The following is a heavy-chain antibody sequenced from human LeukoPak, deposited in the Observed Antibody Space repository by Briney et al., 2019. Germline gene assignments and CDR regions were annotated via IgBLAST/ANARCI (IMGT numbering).Heavy chain of an antibody. CDR2: ISGYNENT. CDR3: ARVGRTIVATMAY. V-gene: IGHV1-18*01. Sequence: GASVKVSCKASGYTFTSYGISWVRQALGQGLEWMGWISGYNENTDYAQKFQGRVTMTTDTSTSTAYMELRNLRSDDTAVYYCARVGRTIVATMAYWGQGTLVTVSS. J-gene: IGHJ4*02. D-gene: IGHD5-12*01. CDR1: GYTFTSYG.